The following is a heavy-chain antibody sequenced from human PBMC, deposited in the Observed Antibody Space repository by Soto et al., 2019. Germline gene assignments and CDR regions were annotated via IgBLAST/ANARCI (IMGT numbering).Heavy chain of an antibody. J-gene: IGHJ6*02. Sequence: EVQLVESGGGLVQPGGSLRLSCAASGFTFSRYNFNWVRQAPGKGLEWVSSITGSSAIYYADSVKGRFTISRDDAKNSLSLQMNSLRDEDTAVYYCARGTYGIDVWGPGTTVTVSS. V-gene: IGHV3-48*02. CDR1: GFTFSRYN. CDR2: ITGSSAI. CDR3: ARGTYGIDV.